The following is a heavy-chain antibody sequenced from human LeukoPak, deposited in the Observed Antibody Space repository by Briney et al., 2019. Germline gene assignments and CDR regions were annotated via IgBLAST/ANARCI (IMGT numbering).Heavy chain of an antibody. Sequence: ASVKVSCKASGYTFTSYYMHWVRQAPGQGLEWMGIINPSGGTTRYAQKFQGRVTMSVDTSKNQFSLKLSSVTAADTAVYYCARGGYYYGSGSFWYNWFDPWGQGTLVTVSS. D-gene: IGHD3-10*01. CDR2: INPSGGTT. CDR1: GYTFTSYY. V-gene: IGHV1-46*01. CDR3: ARGGYYYGSGSFWYNWFDP. J-gene: IGHJ5*02.